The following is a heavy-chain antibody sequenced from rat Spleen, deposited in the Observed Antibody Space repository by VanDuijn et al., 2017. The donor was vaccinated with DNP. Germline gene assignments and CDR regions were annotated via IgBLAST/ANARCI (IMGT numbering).Heavy chain of an antibody. V-gene: IGHV3-1*01. CDR1: GYSITNIY. CDR3: ARWGDYFDY. Sequence: EVQLQESGPGLVKPSQSLSLTCSVTGYSITNIYWGWIRKFPGNKMESIGHISYSGRTTYNPSLKSRISITRDTSKNQFFLHLTSVTTEDTATYYCARWGDYFDYWGQGVMVTVSS. CDR2: ISYSGRT. J-gene: IGHJ2*01.